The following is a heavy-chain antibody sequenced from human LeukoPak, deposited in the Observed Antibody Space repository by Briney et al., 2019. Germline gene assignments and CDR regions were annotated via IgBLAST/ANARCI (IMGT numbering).Heavy chain of an antibody. CDR2: IKSDGSST. V-gene: IGHV3-74*01. CDR1: GFTFSSYW. D-gene: IGHD3-10*01. CDR3: ARESGYHGSGFDP. J-gene: IGHJ5*02. Sequence: GGSLRLSCAASGFTFSSYWMHWVRHGPGKGLVWVSRIKSDGSSTSYADSVKGRFTISRDNAKNTLYLQMNSLRDEDTAVYYCARESGYHGSGFDPWGQGTLVTVSS.